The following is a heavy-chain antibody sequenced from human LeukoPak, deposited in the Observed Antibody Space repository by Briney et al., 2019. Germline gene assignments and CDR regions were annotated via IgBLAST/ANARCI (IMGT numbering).Heavy chain of an antibody. CDR2: ISAYNGNT. Sequence: ASVKVSCKASGYTFTGYYMHWVRQAPGQGLEWMGWISAYNGNTNYAQKLQGRVTMTTDTSTSTAYMELRSLRSDDTAVYYCARPPEAYYYDSSGYYLDYWGQGTLVTVSS. CDR1: GYTFTGYY. CDR3: ARPPEAYYYDSSGYYLDY. V-gene: IGHV1-18*04. D-gene: IGHD3-22*01. J-gene: IGHJ4*02.